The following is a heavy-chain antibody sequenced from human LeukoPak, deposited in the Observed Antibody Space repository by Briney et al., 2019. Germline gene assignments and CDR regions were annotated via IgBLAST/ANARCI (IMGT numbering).Heavy chain of an antibody. V-gene: IGHV3-74*01. Sequence: GGSLRLSCAASGFTFSTYWMHWVRQAPGTGLVWVSLINSDGSSTNYADSVKGRFTISRDNAKNTLYLQMNSLRAEDTAVYYCATDVPAVTIFGYGGQGTLVTVSS. CDR3: ATDVPAVTIFGY. CDR2: INSDGSST. J-gene: IGHJ4*02. CDR1: GFTFSTYW. D-gene: IGHD2-2*01.